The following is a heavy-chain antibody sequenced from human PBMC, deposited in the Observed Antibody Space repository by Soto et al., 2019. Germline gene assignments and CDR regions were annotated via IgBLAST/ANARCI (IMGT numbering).Heavy chain of an antibody. CDR3: ARGAPTRYCSSTSCYNY. CDR1: GGSFSGYY. Sequence: SETLSLTCAVYGGSFSGYYWSWIRQPPGKGLEWIGEINHSGSTNYNPSLKSRVTISVDTSKNQFSLKLSSVTAADTAVYYCARGAPTRYCSSTSCYNYWGQGTLVTVSS. CDR2: INHSGST. D-gene: IGHD2-2*02. V-gene: IGHV4-34*01. J-gene: IGHJ4*02.